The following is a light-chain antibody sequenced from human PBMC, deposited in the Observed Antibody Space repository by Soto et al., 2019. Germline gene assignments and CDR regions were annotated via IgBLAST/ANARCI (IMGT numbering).Light chain of an antibody. V-gene: IGLV1-47*01. CDR3: AAWDDSLSALV. Sequence: QSVLTRPPSASGTPGQRVTISCSGSSSNIESNYVYWYQQLPGSAPKLLIYRNDQRPSGVPDRFSGSKSGTSASLAISGLRSEDEADYYCAAWDDSLSALVFGGGTQLTVL. CDR1: SSNIESNY. CDR2: RND. J-gene: IGLJ3*02.